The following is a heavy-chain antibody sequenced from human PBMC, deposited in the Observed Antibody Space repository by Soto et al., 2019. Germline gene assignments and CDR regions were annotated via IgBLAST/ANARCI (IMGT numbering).Heavy chain of an antibody. CDR3: ARGVGTIFGVVMHMDV. Sequence: PSETLSLTCTVSGGSISSYYWSWIRQPPGKGLEWIGYIYYSGSTNYNPSLKSRVTISVDTSKNQFSLKLSSVTAADTAVYYCARGVGTIFGVVMHMDVWGQGTTVTVS. J-gene: IGHJ6*02. D-gene: IGHD3-3*01. CDR2: IYYSGST. CDR1: GGSISSYY. V-gene: IGHV4-59*01.